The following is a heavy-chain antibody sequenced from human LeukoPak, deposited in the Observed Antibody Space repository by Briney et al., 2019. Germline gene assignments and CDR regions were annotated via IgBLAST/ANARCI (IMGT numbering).Heavy chain of an antibody. Sequence: GGSLRLSCAASGFTFSSYEMNWVRQAPGKGLEWVSFISSSGSAIHYADSVRGRFTISRDNAKNSLYLQMSRLRAEDTAVYYCAREKLSFFDSGGYFDYWGQGTLVTVSS. V-gene: IGHV3-48*03. CDR3: AREKLSFFDSGGYFDY. CDR1: GFTFSSYE. CDR2: ISSSGSAI. J-gene: IGHJ4*02. D-gene: IGHD3-22*01.